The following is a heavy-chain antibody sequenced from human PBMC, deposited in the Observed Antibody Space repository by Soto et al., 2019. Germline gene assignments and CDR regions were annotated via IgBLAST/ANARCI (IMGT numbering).Heavy chain of an antibody. CDR3: ARLYSNYYYYYMDV. J-gene: IGHJ6*03. Sequence: QVQLQESGPGLVKPSETLSLTCTVSGGSISSYYWSWIRQPPGKGLEWIGYIYYSGSTNYNPSLKSRVTISVDTSKTQFSLKLSSVTAADTAVYYCARLYSNYYYYYMDVWGKGTTVTVSS. V-gene: IGHV4-59*08. CDR1: GGSISSYY. CDR2: IYYSGST. D-gene: IGHD4-4*01.